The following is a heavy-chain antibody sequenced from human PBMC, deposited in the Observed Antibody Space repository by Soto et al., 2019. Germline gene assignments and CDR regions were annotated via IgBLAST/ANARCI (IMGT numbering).Heavy chain of an antibody. V-gene: IGHV5-51*01. D-gene: IGHD4-17*01. Sequence: PGESLKISCKGSGYSVTSYWIGWVGQMPGKGLEWMGIIYPGDSDTRYSPSFQGQVTISADKSISTAYLQWSSLKASDTAMYYCARADYGDYAFDAFDIWGQGTMVTVSS. CDR2: IYPGDSDT. CDR3: ARADYGDYAFDAFDI. CDR1: GYSVTSYW. J-gene: IGHJ3*02.